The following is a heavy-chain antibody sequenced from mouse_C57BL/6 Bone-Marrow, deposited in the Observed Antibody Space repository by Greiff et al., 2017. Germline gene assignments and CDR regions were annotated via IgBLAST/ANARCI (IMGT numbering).Heavy chain of an antibody. D-gene: IGHD2-4*01. Sequence: VKLMESGPELVKPGASVKISCKASGYAFSSSWMNWVKQRPGKGLEWLGRIYPGDGDTNYNGKFKGKATLTADKSSSTAYMQLSSLTSEDSAVYFCAREWDYDGLDYWGQGTTLTVSS. CDR2: IYPGDGDT. CDR3: AREWDYDGLDY. CDR1: GYAFSSSW. J-gene: IGHJ2*01. V-gene: IGHV1-82*01.